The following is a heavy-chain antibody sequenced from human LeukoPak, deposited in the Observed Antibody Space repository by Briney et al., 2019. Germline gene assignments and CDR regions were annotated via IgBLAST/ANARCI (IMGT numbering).Heavy chain of an antibody. CDR2: IYYSEST. D-gene: IGHD3-9*01. J-gene: IGHJ4*02. CDR1: GVSISSSSYY. CDR3: ARDRHFDWLLPFDY. Sequence: SETLSLTCTVSGVSISSSSYYWGWIRQPPGKGLEWIGSIYYSESTYYNPSLKSQVTISVDTTKNQFSLKLSSVTAADTAVYYCARDRHFDWLLPFDYWGQGTLVTVSS. V-gene: IGHV4-39*07.